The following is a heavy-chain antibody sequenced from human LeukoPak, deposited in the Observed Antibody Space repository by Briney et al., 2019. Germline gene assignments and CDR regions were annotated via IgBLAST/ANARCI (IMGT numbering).Heavy chain of an antibody. V-gene: IGHV3-23*01. D-gene: IGHD3-16*02. CDR1: GLTFSGSD. CDR3: ARDMQLST. CDR2: ISYCGATS. Sequence: GGSLRLSCAASGLTFSGSDMSWVRHATGGGTEWISLISYCGATSYYTDSVRRRFTISRDNSKDTLFLQMNSLRAEDTAIYSCARDMQLSTWGLGTMVTVSS. J-gene: IGHJ3*01.